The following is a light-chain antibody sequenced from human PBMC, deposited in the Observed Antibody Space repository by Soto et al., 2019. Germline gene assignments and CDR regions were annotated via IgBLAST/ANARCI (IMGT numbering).Light chain of an antibody. V-gene: IGKV3-11*01. Sequence: EIVLTQSPATLALSPGERATLSCRASQSVSTYLAWYQQKPGQAPRLLIYDASNRATGIPARFSGAGSGTDFTLAISSLEPEDCAVYYCQQRTEWPPTFGQGTKVEIK. CDR1: QSVSTY. CDR2: DAS. J-gene: IGKJ1*01. CDR3: QQRTEWPPT.